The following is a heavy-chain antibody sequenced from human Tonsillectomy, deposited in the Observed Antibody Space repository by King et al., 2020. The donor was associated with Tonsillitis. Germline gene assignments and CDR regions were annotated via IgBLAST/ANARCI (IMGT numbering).Heavy chain of an antibody. Sequence: QLVQSGADVRKPGASVKVSCKASGYSFSSYGISWVRQAPGQGLEWMGWISALNGDRKYAQKFQGRLTLTTDRSTTTAYMELRSLRSDDTAMYYCAKADSGSPRSPDGMDVWGQGTTVIVSS. CDR2: ISALNGDR. J-gene: IGHJ6*02. CDR1: GYSFSSYG. D-gene: IGHD1-26*01. V-gene: IGHV1-18*04. CDR3: AKADSGSPRSPDGMDV.